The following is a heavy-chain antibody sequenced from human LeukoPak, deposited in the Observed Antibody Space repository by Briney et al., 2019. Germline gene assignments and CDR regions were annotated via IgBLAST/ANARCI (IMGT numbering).Heavy chain of an antibody. D-gene: IGHD3-22*01. CDR2: ISGSGGGT. Sequence: GGSLRLSCAVSGITLSNYGMSWVRQAPGKGLEWVAGISGSGGGTNYADSVKGRFTISRDNPKNTLYLQMNGLRAEDTAVYFCAKRGVVIRVILVGFHKEAYYFDSCGQGALVTVSS. CDR1: GITLSNYG. CDR3: AKRGVVIRVILVGFHKEAYYFDS. J-gene: IGHJ4*02. V-gene: IGHV3-23*01.